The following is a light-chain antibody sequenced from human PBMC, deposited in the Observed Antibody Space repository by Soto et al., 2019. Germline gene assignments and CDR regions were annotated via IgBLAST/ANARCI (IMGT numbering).Light chain of an antibody. CDR3: QQYGSSPPIT. CDR2: DAS. V-gene: IGKV3-11*01. CDR1: QSVSSD. J-gene: IGKJ5*01. Sequence: EIVLTQSPATLSWSPGERATLSCRASQSVSSDLAWYQQKPGQAPRLLLYDASNRATGIPARFSGSGSGTDFTLPISSLEPEDFAVYYCQQYGSSPPITFGQGTRLEIK.